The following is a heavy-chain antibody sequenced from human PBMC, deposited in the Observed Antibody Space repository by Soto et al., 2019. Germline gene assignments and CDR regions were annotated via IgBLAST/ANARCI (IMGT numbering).Heavy chain of an antibody. J-gene: IGHJ4*02. CDR1: GFAVSSKY. CDR3: VQTTGWGGFDF. D-gene: IGHD6-19*01. V-gene: IGHV3-53*01. CDR2: IYGGGTT. Sequence: GGSLRLSCAASGFAVSSKYMTWVRQAPGKGLEWVSVIYGGGTTYYADSVKGRFTISRDTSKNTLYLQMNSLRAEDTAVYYCVQTTGWGGFDFWGQGTLVTVSS.